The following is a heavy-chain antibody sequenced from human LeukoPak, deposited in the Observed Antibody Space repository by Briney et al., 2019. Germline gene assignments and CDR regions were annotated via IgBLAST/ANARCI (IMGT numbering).Heavy chain of an antibody. CDR2: ISYDGSNK. D-gene: IGHD5-18*01. Sequence: GRSLRLSCAASGFTFSSYAMHWVRQAPGKGLEWVAVISYDGSNKYYADSVKGRFTISRDNSKNTLYLQMNSLRAEDTAVYYCARDLYSYGSAAFGYWGQGTLVTVSS. CDR3: ARDLYSYGSAAFGY. J-gene: IGHJ4*02. CDR1: GFTFSSYA. V-gene: IGHV3-30-3*01.